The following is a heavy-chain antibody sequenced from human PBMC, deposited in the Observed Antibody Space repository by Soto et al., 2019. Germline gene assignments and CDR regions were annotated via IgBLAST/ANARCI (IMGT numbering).Heavy chain of an antibody. Sequence: SETLSLTCAVSGASISYYYWNWIRQSPGKGLEWIGYIQDTGTAKYNPSLKSRVTISVDTSKNQFSLSLSSVTAADTAVYYCAREGFSLVGSYYYYMDVWGKGTTVTVSS. J-gene: IGHJ6*03. CDR2: IQDTGTA. D-gene: IGHD2-2*03. CDR1: GASISYYY. CDR3: AREGFSLVGSYYYYMDV. V-gene: IGHV4-59*01.